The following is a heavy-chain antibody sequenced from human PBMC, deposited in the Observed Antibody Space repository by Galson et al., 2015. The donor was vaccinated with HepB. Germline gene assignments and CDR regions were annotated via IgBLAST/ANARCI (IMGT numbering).Heavy chain of an antibody. CDR3: ARGATVTTWWGTFFDY. Sequence: ETLSLTCAVYGGSFSGYYWSWIRQPPGKGLEWIGEINHSGSTNYNPSLKSRVTISVDTSKNQFSLKLSSVTAADTAVYYCARGATVTTWWGTFFDYWGQGTLVTVSS. V-gene: IGHV4-34*01. CDR2: INHSGST. CDR1: GGSFSGYY. D-gene: IGHD4-17*01. J-gene: IGHJ4*02.